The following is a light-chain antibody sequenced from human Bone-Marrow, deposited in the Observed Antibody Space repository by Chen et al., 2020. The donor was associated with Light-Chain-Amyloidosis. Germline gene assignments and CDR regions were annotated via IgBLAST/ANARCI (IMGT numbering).Light chain of an antibody. CDR2: RNN. V-gene: IGLV1-47*01. Sequence: QSVLTQPTSASGTPGQRVTISCSGACSNIGIIYVYWYQHFPGAAPNLLIHRNNQRPSVVPVRFSACKSGTSAFRASSGRRCVDGADLRCAAWDGCLSGYVFGSGTKVSVL. CDR1: CSNIGIIY. J-gene: IGLJ1*01. CDR3: AAWDGCLSGYV.